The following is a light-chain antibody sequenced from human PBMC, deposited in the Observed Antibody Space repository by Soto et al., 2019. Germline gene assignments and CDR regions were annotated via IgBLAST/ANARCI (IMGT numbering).Light chain of an antibody. CDR1: QGIGSY. V-gene: IGKV1-9*01. Sequence: DIHLTQSPSFLSASLGDRVTITCRASQGIGSYLAWYQQKPGKAPRLLIYAASTLQSGVPSRFSGSGSDTEFTLTISSXQPEDFATYYCQQLNNYPLTFGGGTKVDTK. CDR2: AAS. CDR3: QQLNNYPLT. J-gene: IGKJ4*01.